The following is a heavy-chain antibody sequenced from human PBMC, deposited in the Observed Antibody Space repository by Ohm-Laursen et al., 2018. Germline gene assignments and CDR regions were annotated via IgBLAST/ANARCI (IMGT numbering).Heavy chain of an antibody. V-gene: IGHV3-74*01. D-gene: IGHD5-24*01. Sequence: SLRLSCTASGLTFSYYWMHWVRQAPGKGLVRVSHIKNDGSTTTYADSVKGRFTISRDNARNTLYLEMNSLRAEDTAVYYCTRGRSPQFDAFDIWGQGTMVTVFS. CDR2: IKNDGSTT. J-gene: IGHJ3*02. CDR1: GLTFSYYW. CDR3: TRGRSPQFDAFDI.